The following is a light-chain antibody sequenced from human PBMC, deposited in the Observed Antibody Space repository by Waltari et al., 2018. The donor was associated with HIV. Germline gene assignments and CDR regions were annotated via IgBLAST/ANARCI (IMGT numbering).Light chain of an antibody. Sequence: SYEVTQSLSVSVALGKTAKTTCGGNYIGTKSVHWYQQKPGQAPVLVIYADRGRPSGVPDRFSGSSSGNTATLTISGVQSGDEADYYCQLWDSSTVIFGGGTKLTVL. V-gene: IGLV3-9*01. CDR1: YIGTKS. J-gene: IGLJ2*01. CDR3: QLWDSSTVI. CDR2: ADR.